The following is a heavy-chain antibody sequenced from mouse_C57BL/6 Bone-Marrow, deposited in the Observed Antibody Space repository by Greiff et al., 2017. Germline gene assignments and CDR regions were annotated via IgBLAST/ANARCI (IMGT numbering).Heavy chain of an antibody. D-gene: IGHD2-2*01. CDR2: IHPNGGSP. CDR1: GYTFTNYW. J-gene: IGHJ4*01. V-gene: IGHV1-64*01. Sequence: VQLQQPGAELVKPGASVKLSCKASGYTFTNYWMHWVKQRPGQGLEWIGMIHPNGGSPDYNEKFKSEATLSVDKSSSTAYMQLSSLTSEDSAVYCCAGSYGYGDYTMDYWGQGTSVTVSS. CDR3: AGSYGYGDYTMDY.